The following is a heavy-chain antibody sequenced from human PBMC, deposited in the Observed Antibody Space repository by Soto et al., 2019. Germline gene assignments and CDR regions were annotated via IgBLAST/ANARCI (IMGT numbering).Heavy chain of an antibody. Sequence: SETLSLTCTVPGGSVNIGTDYWSWIRQPPGKGLEWIGLIHYSGSTNYNPSLKSRVTMSVDTSKNQFSLKLTSVNAADTAVYYCTRGGDAYKNGHWGQGTLVNVS. V-gene: IGHV4-61*01. CDR1: GGSVNIGTDY. J-gene: IGHJ4*02. CDR3: TRGGDAYKNGH. CDR2: IHYSGST. D-gene: IGHD2-21*01.